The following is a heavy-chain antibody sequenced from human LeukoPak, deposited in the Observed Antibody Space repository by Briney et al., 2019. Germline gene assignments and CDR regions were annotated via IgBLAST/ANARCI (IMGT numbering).Heavy chain of an antibody. CDR3: ARSGGSGSYSRWFDP. CDR1: GGSFSGYY. Sequence: SETLSLTCAVYGGSFSGYYWSWIRQPPGKGLEWIGEINHSGSTNYNPSLKNRVTISVDTSKNQFSLKLSSVTAADTAVYYCARSGGSGSYSRWFDPWGQGTLVTVSS. D-gene: IGHD3-10*01. V-gene: IGHV4-34*01. CDR2: INHSGST. J-gene: IGHJ5*02.